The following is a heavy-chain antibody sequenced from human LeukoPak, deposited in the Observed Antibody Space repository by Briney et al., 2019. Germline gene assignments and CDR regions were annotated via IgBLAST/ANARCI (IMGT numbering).Heavy chain of an antibody. J-gene: IGHJ4*02. Sequence: PGGSLRLSCAASGFTFSNYGMHWVRQAPGKGLEWVALISFDGSQKYYADSVKGRFTISRDNSKSTVYLQMNSLRVEDAAVYYCARTIGYGSGNDQTGGWGQGTLVTVSS. CDR2: ISFDGSQK. CDR3: ARTIGYGSGNDQTGG. CDR1: GFTFSNYG. V-gene: IGHV3-33*01. D-gene: IGHD3-10*01.